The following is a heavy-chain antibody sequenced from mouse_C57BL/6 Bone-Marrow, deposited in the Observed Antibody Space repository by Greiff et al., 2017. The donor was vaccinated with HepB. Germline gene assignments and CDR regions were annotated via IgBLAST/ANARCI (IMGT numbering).Heavy chain of an antibody. CDR2: INPNNGGT. J-gene: IGHJ1*03. CDR1: GYTFTDYN. CDR3: ARESNLRRGYFDV. V-gene: IGHV1-18*01. Sequence: VQLKQSGPELVKPGASVKIPCKASGYTFTDYNMDWVKQSHGKSLEWIGDINPNNGGTIYNQKFKGKATLTVDKSSSTAYVELHSLTSEDTAVYYCARESNLRRGYFDVWGTGTTVTVSS. D-gene: IGHD2-5*01.